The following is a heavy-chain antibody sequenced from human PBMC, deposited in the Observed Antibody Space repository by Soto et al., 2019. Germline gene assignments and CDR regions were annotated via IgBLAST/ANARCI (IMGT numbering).Heavy chain of an antibody. Sequence: EVQLLESGGGLVQPGGSLRLSCVASGFTFSSYAVSWVRQAPGKGLEWVSAISGSGGSTYYADSVKGRFTISRDNAKNSLYLQMNSLRAEDTAVYYCAREGSSSFRRYYYGMDVWGQGTTVTVSS. V-gene: IGHV3-23*01. D-gene: IGHD6-6*01. CDR2: ISGSGGST. CDR3: AREGSSSFRRYYYGMDV. CDR1: GFTFSSYA. J-gene: IGHJ6*02.